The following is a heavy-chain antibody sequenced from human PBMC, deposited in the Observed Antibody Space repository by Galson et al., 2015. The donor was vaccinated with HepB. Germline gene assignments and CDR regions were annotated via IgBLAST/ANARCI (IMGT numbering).Heavy chain of an antibody. D-gene: IGHD1-26*01. J-gene: IGHJ3*02. CDR3: VRVSFLIVGATNAFDI. V-gene: IGHV3-30-3*01. CDR2: ISYDGGNK. Sequence: SLRLSCAASGFTFRSYAMHWVRQAPGKGLEWVAVISYDGGNKYYADSVKGRFTTSRDNSKNTLYLQMNSLRAEDTAVYYCVRVSFLIVGATNAFDIWGQGTMVTVSS. CDR1: GFTFRSYA.